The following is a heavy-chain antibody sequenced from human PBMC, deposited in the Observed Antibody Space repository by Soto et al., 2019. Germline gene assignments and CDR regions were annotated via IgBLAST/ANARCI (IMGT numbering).Heavy chain of an antibody. CDR3: ARDRGVAPPVAGNTHYYYYMDV. CDR2: ISAYNGNT. J-gene: IGHJ6*03. CDR1: AYSFTNYG. Sequence: QDQLVQSGVEVKKPGASVKVSCRASAYSFTNYGITWVRQAPGQGFEWMGWISAYNGNTNYAQKFQGRVTMTTDASTRTAYLELRSLRSDDTALYYCARDRGVAPPVAGNTHYYYYMDVWGKGTTVTVSS. D-gene: IGHD6-19*01. V-gene: IGHV1-18*01.